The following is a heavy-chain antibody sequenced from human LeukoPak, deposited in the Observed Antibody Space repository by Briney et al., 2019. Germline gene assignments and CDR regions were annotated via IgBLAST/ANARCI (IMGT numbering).Heavy chain of an antibody. Sequence: GGSLRLSCAASGFTFSSYAMHWVRQAPGKGLEWVAVISYDGSNKYYADSVKGRFTISRDNAKNSLYLQMNSLRAEDTALYYCARGSSPKVGVVMDYWGQGTLVTVSS. CDR1: GFTFSSYA. CDR2: ISYDGSNK. J-gene: IGHJ4*02. V-gene: IGHV3-30*04. CDR3: ARGSSPKVGVVMDY. D-gene: IGHD3-16*01.